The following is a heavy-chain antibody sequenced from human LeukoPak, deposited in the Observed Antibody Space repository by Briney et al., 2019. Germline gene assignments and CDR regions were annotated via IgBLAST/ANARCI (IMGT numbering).Heavy chain of an antibody. CDR1: GGSISSYY. D-gene: IGHD6-19*01. CDR3: ARGLLVAGWFDP. V-gene: IGHV4-59*01. J-gene: IGHJ5*02. Sequence: PSETLSLTCTVSGGSISSYYWSWIRQPPGKGLEWIGYIYYSGSTNYNPSLKSRVTTSVDTSKNQFSLKLSSVTAADTAVYYCARGLLVAGWFDPWGQGTLVTVSS. CDR2: IYYSGST.